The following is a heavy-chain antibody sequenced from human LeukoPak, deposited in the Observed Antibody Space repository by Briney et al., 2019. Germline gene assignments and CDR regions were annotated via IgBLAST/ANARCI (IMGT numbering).Heavy chain of an antibody. CDR2: IYWDDDK. D-gene: IGHD4-17*01. CDR1: GFSLSTSGVG. CDR3: AHLGTTVTTDDAFDI. V-gene: IGHV2-5*02. J-gene: IGHJ3*02. Sequence: ESGPTLVKPTQTLTLTCTFSGFSLSTSGVGVGWIRQPPGKALEWLALIYWDDDKRYSPSLKSRLTITKDTSKNQVVLTMTNMDPVDTATHYCAHLGTTVTTDDAFDIWGQGTMVTVSS.